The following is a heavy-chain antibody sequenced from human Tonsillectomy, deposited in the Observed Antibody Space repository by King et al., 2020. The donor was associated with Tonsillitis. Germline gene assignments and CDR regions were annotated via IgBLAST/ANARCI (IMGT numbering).Heavy chain of an antibody. D-gene: IGHD2-2*01. CDR1: GFTFSSYW. J-gene: IGHJ6*02. V-gene: IGHV3-7*03. Sequence: VQLVESGGGLVQPGGSLRLSCAASGFTFSSYWMSWVRQAPGKGLEWVANIKEDGSEKYYVDSVRGRVIISSDNTKNSVYLLMDRLRVEDSAIYYCARRLVVPAALCYYYGIDVWGQGTTVTVSS. CDR3: ARRLVVPAALCYYYGIDV. CDR2: IKEDGSEK.